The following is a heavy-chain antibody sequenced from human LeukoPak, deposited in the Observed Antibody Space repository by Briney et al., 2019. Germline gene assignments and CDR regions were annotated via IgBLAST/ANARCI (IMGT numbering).Heavy chain of an antibody. D-gene: IGHD4-23*01. V-gene: IGHV1-2*02. CDR1: GYTFTGYY. J-gene: IGHJ6*03. CDR2: INPNSGGT. CDR3: ARVYLVTPLHYYYYMDV. Sequence: ASVKVSCKASGYTFTGYYMHWVRQAPGQGLEWMGWINPNSGGTNYAQKFQGRVTMTRDTSISTAYMELSRLRSDDTAVYYCARVYLVTPLHYYYYMDVWGKGTTVTVSS.